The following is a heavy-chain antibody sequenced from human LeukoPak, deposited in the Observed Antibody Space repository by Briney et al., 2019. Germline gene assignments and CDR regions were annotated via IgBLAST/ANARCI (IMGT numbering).Heavy chain of an antibody. V-gene: IGHV3-53*01. D-gene: IGHD3-3*01. J-gene: IGHJ6*02. CDR1: GFTVSSNY. CDR2: IYSGGST. Sequence: GGSLRLSCAASGFTVSSNYMSWVRQAPGKGLEWVSVIYSGGSTYYADSVKGRFTISRDNSKNTLYLQMNSLRAEDTAVYYCARESTDYDFWSGYYTSRYYYGMDVWGQGTTVTVSS. CDR3: ARESTDYDFWSGYYTSRYYYGMDV.